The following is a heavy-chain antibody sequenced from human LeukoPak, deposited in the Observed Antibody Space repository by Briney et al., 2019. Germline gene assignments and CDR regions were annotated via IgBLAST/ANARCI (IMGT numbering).Heavy chain of an antibody. J-gene: IGHJ6*02. CDR3: ARTTMGRHQGCSSTSCVSVYYYGMDV. V-gene: IGHV4-59*08. Sequence: SETLSLTCTVSGGSISGYYWSWIRQPPGKGLEWIGYIYYSGRTNYNPSLKSRVTISVDTSKNQFSLKLSSVTAADTAVYYCARTTMGRHQGCSSTSCVSVYYYGMDVWGQGTTVTVSS. D-gene: IGHD2-2*01. CDR2: IYYSGRT. CDR1: GGSISGYY.